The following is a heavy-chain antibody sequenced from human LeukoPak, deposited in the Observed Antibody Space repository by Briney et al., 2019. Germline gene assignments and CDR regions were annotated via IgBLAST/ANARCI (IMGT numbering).Heavy chain of an antibody. CDR3: ARRERTVYYYGSGSPFDY. CDR1: GGSFSGYY. CDR2: INHSGST. J-gene: IGHJ4*02. V-gene: IGHV4-34*01. D-gene: IGHD3-10*01. Sequence: SETLSLTCAVYGGSFSGYYWSWIRKPPGKGLEWIGEINHSGSTNYNPSLKSRVTISVDTSKNQFSLKLSSVTAADTAVYYCARRERTVYYYGSGSPFDYWGQGTLVTVSS.